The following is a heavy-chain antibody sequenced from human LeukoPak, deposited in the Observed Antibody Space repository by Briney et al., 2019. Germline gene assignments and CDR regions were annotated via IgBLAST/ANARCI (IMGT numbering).Heavy chain of an antibody. J-gene: IGHJ4*02. V-gene: IGHV4-59*01. CDR2: IYYSGST. CDR1: GGSISSYY. CDR3: ARARRDYYDSSGYADY. D-gene: IGHD3-22*01. Sequence: SETLSLTCTVSGGSISSYYWSWIRQPPGKGLEWIGYIYYSGSTNYNPSLKSRVTISVDTSKNQFSLKLSSVTAADTAVYYCARARRDYYDSSGYADYWGQGTLVTVSS.